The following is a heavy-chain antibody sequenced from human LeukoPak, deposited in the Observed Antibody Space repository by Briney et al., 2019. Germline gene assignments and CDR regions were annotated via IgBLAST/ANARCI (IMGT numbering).Heavy chain of an antibody. CDR2: IYYSGST. Sequence: SQTLSLTCTVSGGSISSGGYYCSWIRQHPGKGLEWVGYIYYSGSTYYNPSLKSRVTISVDTSKNQFSLKLSSVTAADTAVYYCARTEVAAAGNQIFDYWGLGTLVTVSS. J-gene: IGHJ4*02. D-gene: IGHD6-13*01. CDR3: ARTEVAAAGNQIFDY. CDR1: GGSISSGGYY. V-gene: IGHV4-31*03.